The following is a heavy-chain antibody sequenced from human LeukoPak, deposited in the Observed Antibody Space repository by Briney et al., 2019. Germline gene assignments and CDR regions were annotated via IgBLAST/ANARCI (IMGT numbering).Heavy chain of an antibody. CDR2: ISSSSSYI. Sequence: GGSLRLSCAASGFTFSSYSMNWVRQAPGKGLEWVSSISSSSSYIYYADSVKGRFTISRDNAKNSLYLQMNSLRAEDTAVYYCARADRLGAALLASFNYWGQGTLVTVSS. CDR1: GFTFSSYS. CDR3: ARADRLGAALLASFNY. D-gene: IGHD3-16*01. V-gene: IGHV3-21*01. J-gene: IGHJ4*02.